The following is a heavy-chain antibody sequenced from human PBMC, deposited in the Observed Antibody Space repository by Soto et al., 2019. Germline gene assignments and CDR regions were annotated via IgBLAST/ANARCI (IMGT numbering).Heavy chain of an antibody. Sequence: PSETLSLTCTVSGGSISSYYWSWIRQPPGKGLEWIGYIYYSGSTNYNPSLKSRVTISVDTSKNQFSLKLSSVTAADTAVYYCARGLSGYDGDNWFAPGGQGPLVTVSS. CDR3: ARGLSGYDGDNWFAP. CDR1: GGSISSYY. D-gene: IGHD5-12*01. CDR2: IYYSGST. V-gene: IGHV4-59*01. J-gene: IGHJ5*02.